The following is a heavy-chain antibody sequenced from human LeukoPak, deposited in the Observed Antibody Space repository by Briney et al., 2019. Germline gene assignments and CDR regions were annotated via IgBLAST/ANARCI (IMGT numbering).Heavy chain of an antibody. CDR2: LYHTGLT. J-gene: IGHJ4*02. CDR3: VRSVDYFDNTGPHMMFDY. Sequence: KPSETLSLTCTVSGYSIGSGHYWAWIRRPPGKGLEWIGYLYHTGLTKYNPSLKSRVSMSIDTSKNQFFLKVNSVTAADTAVYHCVRSVDYFDNTGPHMMFDYWGQGSLVTVSS. CDR1: GYSIGSGHY. D-gene: IGHD3-22*01. V-gene: IGHV4-38-2*02.